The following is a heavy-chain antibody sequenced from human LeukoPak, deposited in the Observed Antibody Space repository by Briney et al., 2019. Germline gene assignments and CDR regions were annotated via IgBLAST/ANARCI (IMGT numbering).Heavy chain of an antibody. CDR1: GFTVSSNY. Sequence: GGSLRLSCAASGFTVSSNYMSWVRQAPGKGLEWVSVIYSGGSTFYADSVKGRFTISRDNSKNTLYLQMNSLRAEDTAVYHCASERSGFGDFYYYYGMDVWGQGTTVTVSS. CDR2: IYSGGST. D-gene: IGHD3-10*01. CDR3: ASERSGFGDFYYYYGMDV. J-gene: IGHJ6*02. V-gene: IGHV3-66*01.